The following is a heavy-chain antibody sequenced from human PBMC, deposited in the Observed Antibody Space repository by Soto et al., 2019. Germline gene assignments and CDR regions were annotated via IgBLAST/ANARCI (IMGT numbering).Heavy chain of an antibody. D-gene: IGHD3-10*01. Sequence: ASVEVSFKASGYTFTGYYMHWVRQAPGQGLEWMGWMNPNSGGTNYAQKFQGRVTMTRDTSISTAYMELSRLRSDDTAVYFCARLPELRFGEPMGPWGQGTLVTGSS. CDR3: ARLPELRFGEPMGP. V-gene: IGHV1-2*02. CDR2: MNPNSGGT. J-gene: IGHJ5*01. CDR1: GYTFTGYY.